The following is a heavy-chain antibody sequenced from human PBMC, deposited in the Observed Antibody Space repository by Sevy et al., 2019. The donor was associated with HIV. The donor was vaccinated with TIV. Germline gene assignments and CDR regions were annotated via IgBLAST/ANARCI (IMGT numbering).Heavy chain of an antibody. CDR2: FDPEDGET. CDR1: GYTLNELS. CDR3: ATAREYYYESSGYFDY. Sequence: ASVKVSCKVSGYTLNELSMHWVRQAPGKGLEWMGRFDPEDGETIYAPKFKGRVTMTVDKSTDTAYMELSSLRSEDTAVYYCATAREYYYESSGYFDYWGQGTLVTVSS. V-gene: IGHV1-24*01. D-gene: IGHD3-22*01. J-gene: IGHJ4*02.